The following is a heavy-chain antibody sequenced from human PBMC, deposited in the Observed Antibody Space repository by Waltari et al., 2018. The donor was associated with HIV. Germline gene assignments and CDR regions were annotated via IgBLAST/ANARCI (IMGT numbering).Heavy chain of an antibody. J-gene: IGHJ5*02. V-gene: IGHV1-8*01. D-gene: IGHD2-15*01. CDR3: ARGVRYCSGGSCYVAWFDP. Sequence: QVQLVQSGAEVKKPGASVTVSCKASGYSFTSYDINWVRQAPGQGLEGMGWVNPNSGNTGYAQKVQGRVTMTRNTSISTAYMELSSLRAEDTAVYYCARGVRYCSGGSCYVAWFDPWGQGTLVTVSS. CDR2: VNPNSGNT. CDR1: GYSFTSYD.